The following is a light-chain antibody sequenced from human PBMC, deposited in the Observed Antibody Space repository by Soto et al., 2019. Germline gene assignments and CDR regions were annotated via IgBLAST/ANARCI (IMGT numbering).Light chain of an antibody. Sequence: EVEMTQSPATMSVSPGERVTLSCRASESVSSNLAWYQVKPGQAPRLLIYGASTRATGIPVRFSGSGSGTDFTLTISRLEPEDFAVYYCQQYGNSPQTFGQGTKVDIK. J-gene: IGKJ1*01. V-gene: IGKV3-15*01. CDR2: GAS. CDR1: ESVSSN. CDR3: QQYGNSPQT.